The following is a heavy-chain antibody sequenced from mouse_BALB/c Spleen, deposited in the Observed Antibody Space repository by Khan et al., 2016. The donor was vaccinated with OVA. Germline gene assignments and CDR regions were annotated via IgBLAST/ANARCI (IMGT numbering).Heavy chain of an antibody. J-gene: IGHJ2*01. CDR1: GDSITSGY. V-gene: IGHV3-8*02. Sequence: EVQLQESGPSLVKPSQTLSLTCSVTGDSITSGYWNWIRKFPGNKLEYMGYISSSDSTFYNPSLKSRISLTLDTSMNQYYLQLNSVTTEDTATYYCARWNYRYGGYFDYWGQGTTLTVSS. D-gene: IGHD2-14*01. CDR2: ISSSDST. CDR3: ARWNYRYGGYFDY.